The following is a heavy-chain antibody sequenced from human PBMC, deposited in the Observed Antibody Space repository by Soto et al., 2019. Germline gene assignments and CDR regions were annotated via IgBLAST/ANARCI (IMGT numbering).Heavy chain of an antibody. CDR3: ARGDIVVVPAAIGPHGMDV. J-gene: IGHJ6*02. V-gene: IGHV4-30-4*01. Sequence: SETLSLTCTVPGGSISSGDYYWSWIRQPPGKGLEWIGYIYYSGSTYYNPSLKSRVTISVDTSKNQFSLKLSSVTAADTAVYYCARGDIVVVPAAIGPHGMDVWGQGTTVTVSS. CDR1: GGSISSGDYY. CDR2: IYYSGST. D-gene: IGHD2-2*01.